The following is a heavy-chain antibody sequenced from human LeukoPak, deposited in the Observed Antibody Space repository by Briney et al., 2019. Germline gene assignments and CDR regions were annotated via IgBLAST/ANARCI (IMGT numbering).Heavy chain of an antibody. CDR1: GFTFRNAW. Sequence: GGSLRLSCAASGFTFRNAWMSWVRQAPEKGLEWVGRIKSKTEGGATDYGTPVRGRFTISRDDSENILYLQMNSLTTEDTGVYFCTKNYYDSSGSLFYWGQGTLVTVSS. V-gene: IGHV3-15*01. J-gene: IGHJ4*02. CDR2: IKSKTEGGAT. D-gene: IGHD3-22*01. CDR3: TKNYYDSSGSLFY.